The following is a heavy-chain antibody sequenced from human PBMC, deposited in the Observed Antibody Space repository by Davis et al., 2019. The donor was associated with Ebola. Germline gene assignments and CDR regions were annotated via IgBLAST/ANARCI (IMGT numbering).Heavy chain of an antibody. CDR3: AREGLDTAMFYYYGMDV. V-gene: IGHV3-30*03. D-gene: IGHD5-18*01. J-gene: IGHJ6*02. Sequence: GGSLRLSCAASGFTFSSYGMHWVRQAPGKGLEWVAVISYDGSNKYYADSVKGRFTISRDNSKNTLYLQMNSLRAEDTAVYYCAREGLDTAMFYYYGMDVWGQGTTVTVSS. CDR2: ISYDGSNK. CDR1: GFTFSSYG.